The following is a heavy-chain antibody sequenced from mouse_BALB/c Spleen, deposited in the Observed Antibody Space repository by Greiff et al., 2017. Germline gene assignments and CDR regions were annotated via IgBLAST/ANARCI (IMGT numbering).Heavy chain of an antibody. CDR2: ISNGGGST. Sequence: EVQVVESGGGLVQPGGSLKLSCAASGFTFSSYTMSWVRQTPEKRLEWVAYISNGGGSTYYPDTVKGRFTISRDNAKNTLYLQMSSLKSEDTAMYYCARHGRPPFAYWGQGTLVTVSA. J-gene: IGHJ3*01. CDR1: GFTFSSYT. CDR3: ARHGRPPFAY. V-gene: IGHV5-12-2*01.